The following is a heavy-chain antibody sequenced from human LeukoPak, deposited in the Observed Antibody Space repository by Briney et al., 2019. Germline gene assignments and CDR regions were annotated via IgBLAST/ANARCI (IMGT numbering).Heavy chain of an antibody. CDR3: AKSHLPVAAAGIAFDY. CDR1: GFTFSSYG. J-gene: IGHJ4*02. D-gene: IGHD6-13*01. Sequence: GGSLRLSCAASGFTFSSYGMHWVRQAPGKGLEWVAVISYDGSNKYYADSVKGRFTISRDNSKNTLYLQMNSLRAEDTAVYYCAKSHLPVAAAGIAFDYWGQGTLVTVSS. CDR2: ISYDGSNK. V-gene: IGHV3-30*18.